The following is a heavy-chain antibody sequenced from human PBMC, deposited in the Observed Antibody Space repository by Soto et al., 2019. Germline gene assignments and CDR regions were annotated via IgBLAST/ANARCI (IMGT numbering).Heavy chain of an antibody. CDR1: GFTLGNYG. CDR3: VKWNGYGDY. CDR2: FSGGSGTT. D-gene: IGHD1-1*01. Sequence: VQLLESGGGLVQPGGSLRLSCVVSGFTLGNYGVTWVRQAPGKGLEWVSGFSGGSGTTHYRDSVKGRFTISRDDSKSTVYLQMNSLGFDDTAVYYCVKWNGYGDYLGQGTLVTVSS. V-gene: IGHV3-23*01. J-gene: IGHJ4*02.